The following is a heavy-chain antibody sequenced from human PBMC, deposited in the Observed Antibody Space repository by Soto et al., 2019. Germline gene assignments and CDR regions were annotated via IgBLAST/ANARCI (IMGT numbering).Heavy chain of an antibody. CDR2: INPNSGGT. V-gene: IGHV1-2*02. Sequence: ASVKVSCKASGYTFTGYYMHWVRQAPGQGLEWMGWINPNSGGTNYAQKFQGRVTMTRDTSISTAYMEPSRLRSDDTAVYYCARDGYPTTGTETGLYYYYGMDVWGQGTTVTVSS. CDR3: ARDGYPTTGTETGLYYYYGMDV. CDR1: GYTFTGYY. J-gene: IGHJ6*02. D-gene: IGHD1-1*01.